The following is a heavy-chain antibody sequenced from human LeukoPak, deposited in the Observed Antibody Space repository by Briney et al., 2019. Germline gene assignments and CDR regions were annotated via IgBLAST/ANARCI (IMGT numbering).Heavy chain of an antibody. V-gene: IGHV4-30-4*01. CDR1: GGFISSGDYY. CDR3: ARQLELRTELYFDY. CDR2: IYYSGST. D-gene: IGHD1-7*01. Sequence: SETLSLTCTVSGGFISSGDYYWSWIRQPPGKGLEWIGYIYYSGSTYYNPSLKSRVTISVDTSKNQFSLKLSSVTAADTAVYYCARQLELRTELYFDYWGQGTLVTVSS. J-gene: IGHJ4*02.